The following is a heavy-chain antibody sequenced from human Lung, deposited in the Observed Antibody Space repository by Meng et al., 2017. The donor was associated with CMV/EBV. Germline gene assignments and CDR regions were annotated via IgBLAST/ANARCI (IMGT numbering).Heavy chain of an antibody. D-gene: IGHD1-1*01. CDR3: AKEENEASDY. CDR1: GFTFSSYG. Sequence: RLSCAASGFTFSSYGMHWVRQAPGKGLEWVAVISYDGSNKYYADSVKGRFTISRDNSKNTLYLQMNSLRAEDTAVYYCAKEENEASDYWGQGTLVTVSS. CDR2: ISYDGSNK. V-gene: IGHV3-30*18. J-gene: IGHJ4*02.